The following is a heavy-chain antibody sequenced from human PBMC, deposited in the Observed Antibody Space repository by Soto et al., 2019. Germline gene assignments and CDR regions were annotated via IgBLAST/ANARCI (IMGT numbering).Heavy chain of an antibody. CDR3: AMVDVYVTPSPQDV. V-gene: IGHV1-18*01. Sequence: QVQLVQSGAEVKNPGASVKVSCKASGYTFTRYGIGWARQAPGQGLEWMGWINTDNGNTNYAQNVQGRVTLTTDTSTSTAYMELRRLRSNDTAIYYCAMVDVYVTPSPQDVWGQGTTVIVSS. CDR1: GYTFTRYG. CDR2: INTDNGNT. D-gene: IGHD3-16*01. J-gene: IGHJ6*02.